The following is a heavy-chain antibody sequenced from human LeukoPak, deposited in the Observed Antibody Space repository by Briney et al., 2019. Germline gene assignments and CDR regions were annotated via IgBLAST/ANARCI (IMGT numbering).Heavy chain of an antibody. J-gene: IGHJ4*02. Sequence: GGSLRLSCAASGFTVSSNYMSWVRQAPGKGLEWVSVIYSGGSTYYTDSVKGRFTISRDSSKNTLYLQMNSLRAEDTAVYYCAREGGCSGGSCSLDYWGQGTLVTVSS. D-gene: IGHD2-15*01. CDR2: IYSGGST. CDR3: AREGGCSGGSCSLDY. CDR1: GFTVSSNY. V-gene: IGHV3-53*01.